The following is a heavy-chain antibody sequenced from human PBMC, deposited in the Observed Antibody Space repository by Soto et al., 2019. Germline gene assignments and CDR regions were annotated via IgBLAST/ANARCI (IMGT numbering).Heavy chain of an antibody. CDR1: GFTFSRYA. V-gene: IGHV3-23*01. Sequence: GVSLILSCAASGFTFSRYAMGWVRQAPGEGLEWVSVISGSGGNIPYADSVKGRFTISRDNSKSTPNLQMNSLRVEDTAVYRCATQDCRCTTGKTWGQRSLVDDPS. J-gene: IGHJ4*02. CDR3: ATQDCRCTTGKT. CDR2: ISGSGGNI. D-gene: IGHD1-1*01.